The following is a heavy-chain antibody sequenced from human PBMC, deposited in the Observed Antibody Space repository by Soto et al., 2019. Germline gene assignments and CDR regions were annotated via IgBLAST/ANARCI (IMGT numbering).Heavy chain of an antibody. D-gene: IGHD1-26*01. CDR2: INPNNGGT. J-gene: IGHJ4*02. Sequence: QVQLVQSGAEVKKSGSSVMVSCKASGYTFTGYYIHWVRHTPGQGLEWMGWINPNNGGTNYVQKFQGRVTMTRDTSCSTAYMELRRLTSDDTAVYYCARDLPIVGTTTWDYWGQGTLVTVSS. CDR3: ARDLPIVGTTTWDY. V-gene: IGHV1-2*02. CDR1: GYTFTGYY.